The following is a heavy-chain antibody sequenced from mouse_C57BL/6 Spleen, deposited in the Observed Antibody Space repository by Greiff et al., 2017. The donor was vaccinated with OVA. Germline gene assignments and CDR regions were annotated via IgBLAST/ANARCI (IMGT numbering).Heavy chain of an antibody. CDR2: IWGGGST. J-gene: IGHJ4*01. Sequence: QVQLQQSGPGLVAPSQSLSITCTVSGFSLTSYGVDWVRQPPGKGLEWLGVIWGGGSTNYNSALMSRLSISTDNSKSQVFLNMNRLQTDDTAMYYCAKRWGPGGAMDYWGQGPSVTVSS. CDR3: AKRWGPGGAMDY. V-gene: IGHV2-9*01. CDR1: GFSLTSYG.